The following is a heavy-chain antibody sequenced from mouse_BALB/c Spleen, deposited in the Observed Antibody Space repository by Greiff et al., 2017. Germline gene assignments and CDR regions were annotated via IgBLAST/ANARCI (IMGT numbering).Heavy chain of an antibody. V-gene: IGHV7-3*02. CDR3: ARDCYGSSYDYAMDY. Sequence: DVKLQESGGGLVQPGGSLRLSCATSGFTFTDYYMSWVRQPPGKALEWLGFIRNKANGYTTEYSASVKGRFTISRDNSQSILYLQMNTLRAEDSATYYCARDCYGSSYDYAMDYWGQGTSVTVSS. CDR1: GFTFTDYY. J-gene: IGHJ4*01. CDR2: IRNKANGYTT. D-gene: IGHD1-1*01.